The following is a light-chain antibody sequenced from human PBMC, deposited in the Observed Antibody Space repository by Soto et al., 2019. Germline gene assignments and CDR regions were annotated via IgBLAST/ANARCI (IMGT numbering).Light chain of an antibody. CDR3: LLYISRGISL. CDR1: SGSVSTSSY. CDR2: STN. V-gene: IGLV8-61*01. J-gene: IGLJ2*01. Sequence: QTVVTQEPSFSVSPGGTVTLTCGLSSGSVSTSSYPSWYQQTPGQAPRTLIYSTNTRSSGVPDRFSGSILGNKAALTITGAQADDESDYYCLLYISRGISLFGGGTKLTVL.